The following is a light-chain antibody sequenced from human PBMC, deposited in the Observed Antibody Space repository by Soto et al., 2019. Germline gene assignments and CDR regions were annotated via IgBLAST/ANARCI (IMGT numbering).Light chain of an antibody. CDR3: QQYKNWPPLT. V-gene: IGKV3D-15*01. J-gene: IGKJ4*01. CDR1: QNVRTF. Sequence: EVVLTQSPATLSLSPGERATLSCRASQNVRTFLDWYQQKPGQAPRLLIYGASNRATGIPARFSGSGSGTEFTLTITSLQSEDFAVYYCQQYKNWPPLTFGGGTKVEIK. CDR2: GAS.